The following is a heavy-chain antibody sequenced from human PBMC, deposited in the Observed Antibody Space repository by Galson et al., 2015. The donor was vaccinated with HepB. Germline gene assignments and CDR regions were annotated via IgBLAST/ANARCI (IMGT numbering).Heavy chain of an antibody. V-gene: IGHV4-4*07. Sequence: EPLSLSGTVSGTSISSYYWSWIRQPAGKGLEGIVRIYTSGSTDYTPSLKSRVTMSVDKPKNPFSLQLSSVTAADTAVYYCARDPALDCSGCSVWFDPWGQGTLVTVSS. CDR2: IYTSGST. J-gene: IGHJ5*02. CDR3: ARDPALDCSGCSVWFDP. CDR1: GTSISSYY. D-gene: IGHD2-15*01.